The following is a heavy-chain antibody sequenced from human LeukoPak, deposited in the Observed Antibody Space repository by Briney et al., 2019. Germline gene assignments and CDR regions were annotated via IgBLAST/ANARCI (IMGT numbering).Heavy chain of an antibody. V-gene: IGHV6-1*01. Sequence: SQTLSLTCAISGDSVSSNIAAWNWIRQSPSRGLEWLGRTYYRSKWYNDYAVSVKSRITINPDTSKNQFSLQLNSVTPEDTAVYYCARAEYCRGDCYSVWFDPWGQGTLVTVSS. J-gene: IGHJ5*02. CDR3: ARAEYCRGDCYSVWFDP. CDR2: TYYRSKWYN. D-gene: IGHD2-21*02. CDR1: GDSVSSNIAA.